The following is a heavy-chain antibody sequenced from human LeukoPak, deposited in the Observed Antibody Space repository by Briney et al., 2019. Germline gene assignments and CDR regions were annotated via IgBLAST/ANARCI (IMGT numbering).Heavy chain of an antibody. D-gene: IGHD3-22*01. CDR1: GGSFSGYY. V-gene: IGHV4-34*01. CDR3: ARLTGYMIEDYFDY. Sequence: PSETLSLTCAVYGGSFSGYYWSWIRQPPGKGLEWIGEMNHSGSANYNPSLKSRVTISVDTSKNQCSLRLSSVTAADTAVYYCARLTGYMIEDYFDYWGQGTLVTVSS. J-gene: IGHJ4*02. CDR2: MNHSGSA.